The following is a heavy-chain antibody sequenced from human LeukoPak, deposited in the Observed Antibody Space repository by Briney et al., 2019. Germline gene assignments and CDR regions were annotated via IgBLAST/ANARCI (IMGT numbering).Heavy chain of an antibody. D-gene: IGHD5-24*01. CDR1: GFSFRNYG. Sequence: GGSLGLSCSASGFSFRNYGMAWVRQAPGKGLDFVSAVNAKGDVTFYADSVKGRFTMSRDNSKNTLYLQMNSLRADDTAVYYCAKEKGDGLPFDYWGQGTLITVSS. CDR2: VNAKGDVT. J-gene: IGHJ4*02. V-gene: IGHV3-23*01. CDR3: AKEKGDGLPFDY.